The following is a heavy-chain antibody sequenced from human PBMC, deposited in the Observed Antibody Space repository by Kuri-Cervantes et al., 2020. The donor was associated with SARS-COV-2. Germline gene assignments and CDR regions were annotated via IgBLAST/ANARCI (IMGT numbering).Heavy chain of an antibody. CDR3: ARGTRRYYDFWSGYFSPALDY. Sequence: ESLKISCTVSGGSISSYYWSWIRQPPGKGLEWIGYIYYTGSTNSNPSLKSRVTISMDTSKSQFSLKVSSVTAADTAVYYCARGTRRYYDFWSGYFSPALDYWGQGTLVTVSS. J-gene: IGHJ4*02. D-gene: IGHD3-3*01. CDR2: IYYTGST. V-gene: IGHV4-59*01. CDR1: GGSISSYY.